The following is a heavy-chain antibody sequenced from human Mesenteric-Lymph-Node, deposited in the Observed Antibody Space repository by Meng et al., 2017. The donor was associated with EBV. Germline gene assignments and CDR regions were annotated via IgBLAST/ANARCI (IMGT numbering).Heavy chain of an antibody. CDR3: AGALPGRPHDS. CDR2: INHSGST. Sequence: QEQLQQWGAGLLKPSVTLSRLCAVDGGSFSGDYWTWVRQPPGKGLEWIGEINHSGSTNYNPSLKSRVIISVDTSKNQFSLQLSSVTAADTAVYYCAGALPGRPHDSWGQGTLVTVSS. D-gene: IGHD1-14*01. J-gene: IGHJ4*02. V-gene: IGHV4-34*02. CDR1: GGSFSGDY.